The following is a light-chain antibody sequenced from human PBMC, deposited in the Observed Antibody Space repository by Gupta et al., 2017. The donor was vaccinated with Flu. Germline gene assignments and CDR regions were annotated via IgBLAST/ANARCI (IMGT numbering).Light chain of an antibody. CDR2: DAS. V-gene: IGKV1-33*01. Sequence: MTQSPSSLSASVGDRVTITCQASQDINNYLNWYQQKPGKAPKLLIYDASNLETGVPSRFSGRGSGTDFRFTISRLQPEDIATYYCQQYDSLPITFGQGTRLEIK. CDR3: QQYDSLPIT. CDR1: QDINNY. J-gene: IGKJ5*01.